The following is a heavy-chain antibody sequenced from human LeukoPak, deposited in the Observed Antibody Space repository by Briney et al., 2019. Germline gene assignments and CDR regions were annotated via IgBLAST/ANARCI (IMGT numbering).Heavy chain of an antibody. CDR2: INPSGGST. CDR3: ARRSRLPTTPFDY. J-gene: IGHJ4*02. CDR1: GYTFTSYY. Sequence: ASVKASCKASGYTFTSYYMHWVRQAPGQGLEWMGIINPSGGSTSYAQKFQGRVTMTRDTSTSTVYVELSSLRSEDTAVYYCARRSRLPTTPFDYWGQGTLVTVSS. V-gene: IGHV1-46*01. D-gene: IGHD2-21*01.